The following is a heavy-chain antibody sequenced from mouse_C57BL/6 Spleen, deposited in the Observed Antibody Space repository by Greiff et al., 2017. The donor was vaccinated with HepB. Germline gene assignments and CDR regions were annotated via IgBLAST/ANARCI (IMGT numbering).Heavy chain of an antibody. J-gene: IGHJ4*01. V-gene: IGHV1-5*01. CDR1: GYTFTSYW. CDR2: IYPGNSDT. CDR3: TCYYSNYGAMDY. D-gene: IGHD2-5*01. Sequence: EVQLQQSGTVLARPGASVKMSCKTSGYTFTSYWMHWVKQRPGQGLEWIGAIYPGNSDTSYNQKFKGKAKLTAVTSASTAYMELSSLTNEDSAVYYCTCYYSNYGAMDYWGKGTTVTVSS.